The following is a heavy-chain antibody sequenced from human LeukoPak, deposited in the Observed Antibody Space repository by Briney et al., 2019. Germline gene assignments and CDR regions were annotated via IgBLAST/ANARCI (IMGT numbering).Heavy chain of an antibody. CDR1: GFTISSNY. CDR3: ASRISSGNYFFDY. D-gene: IGHD1-26*01. J-gene: IGHJ4*02. CDR2: IYSGGST. Sequence: GGSLRLSCAASGFTISSNYMSWVRQAPGKGLEWVSVIYSGGSTTYADSVKGRFTISRDNAKNTLYLQMNSLRAEDTAVYYCASRISSGNYFFDYWGQGTLVTVSS. V-gene: IGHV3-53*01.